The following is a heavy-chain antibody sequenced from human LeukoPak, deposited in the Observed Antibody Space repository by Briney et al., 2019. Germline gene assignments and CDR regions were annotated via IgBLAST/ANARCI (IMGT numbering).Heavy chain of an antibody. CDR2: IHSSGST. D-gene: IGHD5-18*01. CDR3: ARDGLYSNGYSYFDS. J-gene: IGHJ4*02. Sequence: PSEALSLTCTVSGVFLSTYHWSWIRQPAGEGTGWIGRIHSSGSTNYDPSLKSRVTMSIDTSKNQFSLKVTSVTAADTAVYYCARDGLYSNGYSYFDSWGQGTLVTVSS. V-gene: IGHV4-4*07. CDR1: GVFLSTYH.